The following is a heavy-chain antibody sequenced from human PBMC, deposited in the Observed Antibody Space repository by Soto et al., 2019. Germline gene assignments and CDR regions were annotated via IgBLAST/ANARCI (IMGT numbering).Heavy chain of an antibody. Sequence: SETLSLTCTVSGGSINSGDYYWTWVRQPPGKGLEWIGYIYYDGDSQHNPSLKSRVTMSIDTSKNQFSLNLSSVTAADTAVYYCARDRRWLPRGPNNWLDLWGQGTQVTVSS. D-gene: IGHD5-12*01. J-gene: IGHJ5*02. V-gene: IGHV4-30-4*01. CDR2: IYYDGDS. CDR3: ARDRRWLPRGPNNWLDL. CDR1: GGSINSGDYY.